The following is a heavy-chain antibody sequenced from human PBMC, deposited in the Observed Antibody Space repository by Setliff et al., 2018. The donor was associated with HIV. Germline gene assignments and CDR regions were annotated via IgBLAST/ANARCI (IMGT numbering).Heavy chain of an antibody. CDR2: INHNKSS. V-gene: IGHV4-34*01. J-gene: IGHJ4*02. Sequence: SETLSLTCAVYGESLSDYYWSWIRQPPGKGPEWIGEINHNKSSDYNPSLKSRVTMSVDTSENQFSLKLTSVTAADTAIYFCARGGGRVVRGLIGMYYFDYWGQGILVTVSS. CDR1: GESLSDYY. CDR3: ARGGGRVVRGLIGMYYFDY. D-gene: IGHD3-10*01.